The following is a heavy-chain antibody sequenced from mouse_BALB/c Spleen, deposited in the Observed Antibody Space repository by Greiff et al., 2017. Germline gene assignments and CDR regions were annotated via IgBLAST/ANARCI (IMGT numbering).Heavy chain of an antibody. Sequence: QVQLQQSGAELVKPGASVKLSCKASGYTFTSYWMHWVKQRPGQGLEWIGEINPSNGRTNYNEKFKSKATLTVDKSSSTAYMQLSSLTSEDSAVYYCAKGDYGNYDYAMDYWGQGTSVTVSS. CDR1: GYTFTSYW. CDR3: AKGDYGNYDYAMDY. D-gene: IGHD2-1*01. J-gene: IGHJ4*01. V-gene: IGHV1S81*02. CDR2: INPSNGRT.